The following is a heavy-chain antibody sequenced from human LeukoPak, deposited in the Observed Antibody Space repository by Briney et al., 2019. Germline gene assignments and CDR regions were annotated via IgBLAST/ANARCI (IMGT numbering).Heavy chain of an antibody. Sequence: SETLSLTCAVYGGSFSGYYGSWIRQPPGKGLEWIGEINHSGSTNYNPSLKSRVTISVDTSKNQFSLKLSSVTAADTAVYYCARDAYTATGYYPYWGQGTLVTVSS. CDR1: GGSFSGYY. CDR3: ARDAYTATGYYPY. V-gene: IGHV4-34*01. J-gene: IGHJ4*02. D-gene: IGHD3-9*01. CDR2: INHSGST.